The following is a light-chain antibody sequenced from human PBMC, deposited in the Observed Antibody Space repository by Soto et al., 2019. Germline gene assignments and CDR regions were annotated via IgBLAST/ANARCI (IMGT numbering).Light chain of an antibody. CDR3: HQYKSYTPYT. V-gene: IGKV3-15*01. Sequence: EIILTQSPASLSVSPGERATLSCRASQSVNNNLAWYQQKRGQAPRLLIYGASTRATGIPGRFRGSGSGTEFTLTITSLQSEDFGTYYCHQYKSYTPYTIGQGTKVEIK. CDR1: QSVNNN. CDR2: GAS. J-gene: IGKJ2*01.